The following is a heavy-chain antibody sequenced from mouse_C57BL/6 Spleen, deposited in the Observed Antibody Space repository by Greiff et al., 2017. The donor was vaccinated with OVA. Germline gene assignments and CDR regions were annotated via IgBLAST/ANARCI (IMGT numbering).Heavy chain of an antibody. V-gene: IGHV3-6*01. D-gene: IGHD2-2*01. Sequence: EVQLQQSGPGLVKPSPSLSLTCSVPGYSITSGYYWNWIRQFPGNKLEWMGYISYDGSNNYNPSLKNRISITRDTSKNQFFLKLNSVTTEDTATYYCANLWLPYWYFDVWGTGTTVTVSS. CDR2: ISYDGSN. CDR1: GYSITSGYY. J-gene: IGHJ1*03. CDR3: ANLWLPYWYFDV.